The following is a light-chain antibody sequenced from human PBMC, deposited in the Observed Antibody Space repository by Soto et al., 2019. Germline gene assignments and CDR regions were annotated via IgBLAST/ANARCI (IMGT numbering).Light chain of an antibody. V-gene: IGLV2-18*02. CDR1: SSDVGSYNC. CDR3: SSYTSSSTYV. Sequence: QSVLTQPPSASGSPGQSVTISCTGTSSDVGSYNCVSWYQQHPGKAPKLIIYEVSDRPSGVPDRFSGSKSGNTASLTISGLQAEDEADYYCSSYTSSSTYVFGTGTKVTVL. J-gene: IGLJ1*01. CDR2: EVS.